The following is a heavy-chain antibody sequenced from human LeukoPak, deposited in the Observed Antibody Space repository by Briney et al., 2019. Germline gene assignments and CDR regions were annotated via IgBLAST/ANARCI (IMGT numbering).Heavy chain of an antibody. Sequence: ASVKVSCKASGYTFTGYYMHWVRQAPGQGLEWMGWINPNSGGTNYAQKFQGWVTMTRDTSISTAYMELSRLRSDDTAVYYCARDLVDSSGWYDAFDIWGQGTMVTVSS. D-gene: IGHD6-19*01. V-gene: IGHV1-2*04. CDR2: INPNSGGT. J-gene: IGHJ3*02. CDR1: GYTFTGYY. CDR3: ARDLVDSSGWYDAFDI.